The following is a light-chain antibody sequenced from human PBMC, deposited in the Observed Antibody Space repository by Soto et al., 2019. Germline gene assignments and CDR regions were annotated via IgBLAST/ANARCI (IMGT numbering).Light chain of an antibody. CDR2: EVS. CDR3: SSYTSRSTPV. V-gene: IGLV2-14*01. CDR1: SSDIGNYDF. J-gene: IGLJ2*01. Sequence: QSALTQPASVSGSPGQSITISCTGTSSDIGNYDFVSWYQQLPGKAPKLMIYEVSNRPSGVSNRFSGSKSGNTASLTISELQAEDEADYYCSSYTSRSTPVFGGGTQLTVL.